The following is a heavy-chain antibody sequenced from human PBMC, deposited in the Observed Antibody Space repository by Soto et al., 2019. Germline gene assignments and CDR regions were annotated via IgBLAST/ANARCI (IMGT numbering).Heavy chain of an antibody. CDR1: GYSFTSYW. CDR2: IYPGDSDT. CDR3: ARHTTFLIAVAGNDAFDI. D-gene: IGHD6-19*01. Sequence: GESLKISCKGSGYSFTSYWIGWVRQMPGKGLEWMGIIYPGDSDTRYSPSFQGQVTISADKSISTAYLQWSSLKASDTAMYYCARHTTFLIAVAGNDAFDIWGQGTMVTVSS. J-gene: IGHJ3*02. V-gene: IGHV5-51*01.